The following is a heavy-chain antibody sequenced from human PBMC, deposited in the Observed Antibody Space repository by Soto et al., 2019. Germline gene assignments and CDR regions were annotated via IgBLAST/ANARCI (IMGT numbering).Heavy chain of an antibody. CDR3: AKDFPEYYYDSSGYHYGMDV. CDR2: ISGSGGST. CDR1: GFTFSSYA. D-gene: IGHD3-22*01. V-gene: IGHV3-23*01. Sequence: GGSLRLSCAASGFTFSSYAMSWVRQAPGKGLEWVSAISGSGGSTYYADSVKGRFTISRDNSKNTLYLQMNSLRAEDTAVYYCAKDFPEYYYDSSGYHYGMDVWGQGTTVTVSS. J-gene: IGHJ6*02.